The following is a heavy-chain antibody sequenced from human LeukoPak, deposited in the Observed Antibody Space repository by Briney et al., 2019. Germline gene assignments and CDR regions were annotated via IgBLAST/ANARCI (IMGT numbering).Heavy chain of an antibody. Sequence: GESLKISCKGSGYSFTSYWIGWVRQMPGKGLEWMGMIYLGDSDTRYRPSFQGQVTISADRSISTAYLQWSSLKASDTAMYYCVRKATSSGDFPFWGQGTLVTVSS. V-gene: IGHV5-51*01. CDR2: IYLGDSDT. CDR1: GYSFTSYW. D-gene: IGHD4-17*01. CDR3: VRKATSSGDFPF. J-gene: IGHJ4*02.